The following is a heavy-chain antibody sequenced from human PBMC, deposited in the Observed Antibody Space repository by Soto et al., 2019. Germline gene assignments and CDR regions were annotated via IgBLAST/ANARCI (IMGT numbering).Heavy chain of an antibody. CDR2: INHSGST. J-gene: IGHJ4*02. V-gene: IGHV4-34*01. CDR3: AKGLRLGYFDY. Sequence: PSETLSLTCAVYGGSFSGYYWSWIRQPPGKGLEWIGRINHSGSTYYNPSLKSRVTISVDTSKNQFSLKLSSVTAADTAVYYCAKGLRLGYFDYWGQGTLVTVSS. D-gene: IGHD6-25*01. CDR1: GGSFSGYY.